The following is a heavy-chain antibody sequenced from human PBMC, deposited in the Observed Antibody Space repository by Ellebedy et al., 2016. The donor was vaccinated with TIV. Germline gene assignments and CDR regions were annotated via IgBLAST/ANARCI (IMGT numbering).Heavy chain of an antibody. CDR3: ARHAVVPTPGFEY. CDR1: GSSISDYY. J-gene: IGHJ4*02. D-gene: IGHD2-15*01. CDR2: VYDTLGSS. V-gene: IGHV4-59*08. Sequence: SETLSLTCTVSGSSISDYYWTWIRQPPGRGLEWIGFVYDTLGSSNYSPSLKSRVSISVDTSKSQICLRLKSVTAADTAVYYCARHAVVPTPGFEYWGPGALVTVS.